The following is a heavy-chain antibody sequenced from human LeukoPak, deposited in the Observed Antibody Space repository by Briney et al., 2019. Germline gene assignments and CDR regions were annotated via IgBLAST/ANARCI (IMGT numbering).Heavy chain of an antibody. CDR2: ITWNSDDM. J-gene: IGHJ4*02. CDR3: TRVTSWRTGFDY. Sequence: PGRSLRLSCAASGFSFEAYGMYWDRQAPGKGLEWVSGITWNSDDMAYADSVKGRFTISRDNAKNCLYLQMNSLTVEDTALYYCTRVTSWRTGFDYWGQGTLVTVSS. CDR1: GFSFEAYG. D-gene: IGHD1-1*01. V-gene: IGHV3-9*01.